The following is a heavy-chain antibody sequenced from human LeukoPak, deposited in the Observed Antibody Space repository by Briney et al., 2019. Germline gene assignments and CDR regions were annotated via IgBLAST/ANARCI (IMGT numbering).Heavy chain of an antibody. D-gene: IGHD2-15*01. CDR1: GLTFNGYW. CDR2: IKQDGVEK. V-gene: IGHV3-7*01. J-gene: IGHJ6*01. Sequence: GGSLRLSCAASGLTFNGYWMSWVRLAPGKGLEWVANIKQDGVEKYYVDSVKGRFTISRDNAKNSLFLQMNSLRAEDTAVYYCARGLRGYCGNGTCPVGMDVWGQGTTVTVSS. CDR3: ARGLRGYCGNGTCPVGMDV.